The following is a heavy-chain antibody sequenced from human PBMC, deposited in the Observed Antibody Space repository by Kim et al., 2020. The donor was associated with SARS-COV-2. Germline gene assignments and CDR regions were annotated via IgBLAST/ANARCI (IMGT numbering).Heavy chain of an antibody. Sequence: GGSLRLSCAASGFTFSSYGIHWVRQAPGKGLEWVAVIWLDGSNKYYADSVKGRFTVSRDNSKNILYLQMNSLRVEDTAAYFCGRGGGGYYNYWF. D-gene: IGHD3-10*01. CDR1: GFTFSSYG. J-gene: IGHJ5*01. CDR2: IWLDGSNK. V-gene: IGHV3-33*01. CDR3: GRGGGGYYNYWF.